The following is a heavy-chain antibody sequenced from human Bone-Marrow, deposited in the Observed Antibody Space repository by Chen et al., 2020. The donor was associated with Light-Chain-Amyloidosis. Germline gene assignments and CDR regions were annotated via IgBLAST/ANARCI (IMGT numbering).Heavy chain of an antibody. J-gene: IGHJ4*02. CDR3: ARRRDGYNFDY. Sequence: EVQLEQSGPEVKQPGESLKISCKGSGYPFPNSWLGGVRQMPGKGLEWMGVIYPDDSDARYSPSFEGQVTISADKSITTAYLQWRSLKASDTAMYYCARRRDGYNFDYWGQGTLVTVSS. D-gene: IGHD5-12*01. CDR2: IYPDDSDA. CDR1: GYPFPNSW. V-gene: IGHV5-51*01.